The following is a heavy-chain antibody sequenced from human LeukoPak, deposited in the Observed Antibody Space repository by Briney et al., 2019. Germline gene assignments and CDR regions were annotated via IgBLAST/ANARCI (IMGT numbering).Heavy chain of an antibody. CDR1: GFTFSSYS. Sequence: QPGGSLRLSCAASGFTFSSYSMNWVRQAPGKGLEWVSYISSSSSTIYYADSVKGRFTISRDNAKNSLYLQMNSLRDEDTAVYYCARDPKHISGWYFDLWGRGTLVTVSS. V-gene: IGHV3-48*02. J-gene: IGHJ2*01. CDR3: ARDPKHISGWYFDL. CDR2: ISSSSSTI. D-gene: IGHD2-21*01.